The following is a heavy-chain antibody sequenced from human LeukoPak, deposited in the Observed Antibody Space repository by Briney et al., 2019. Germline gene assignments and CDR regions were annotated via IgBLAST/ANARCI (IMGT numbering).Heavy chain of an antibody. Sequence: ASVKVSCKASGYTFTGYYMHWVRQAPGQGLVWMGWINPNSGGTNYAQKFQGRVTMTRDTSISTAYMELSRLRSDDTAVYYCARVEYDSSGYSITHFDYWGQGTLVTVSS. CDR3: ARVEYDSSGYSITHFDY. CDR1: GYTFTGYY. J-gene: IGHJ4*02. CDR2: INPNSGGT. V-gene: IGHV1-2*02. D-gene: IGHD3-22*01.